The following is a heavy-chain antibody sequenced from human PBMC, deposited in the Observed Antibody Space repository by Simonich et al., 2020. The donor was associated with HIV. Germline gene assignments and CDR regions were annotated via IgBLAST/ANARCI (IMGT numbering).Heavy chain of an antibody. V-gene: IGHV4-34*01. D-gene: IGHD4-17*01. CDR2: INHRGST. CDR1: GGSFSGYY. CDR3: ARRHPTTVTTPYFDY. Sequence: QVQLQQWGAGLLKPSETLSLTCAVYGGSFSGYYWSWIRKPQGKGLEWIGEINHRGSTNYNPSLKSRVTISVDTSKNQFSLKLSSVTAADTAVYYCARRHPTTVTTPYFDYWGQGTLVTVSS. J-gene: IGHJ4*02.